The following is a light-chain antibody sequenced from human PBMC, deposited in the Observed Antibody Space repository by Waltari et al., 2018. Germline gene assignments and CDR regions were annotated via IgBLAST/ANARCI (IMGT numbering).Light chain of an antibody. V-gene: IGLV3-1*01. CDR2: QDI. Sequence: SSELTQPPSVSVSPGQTASITCSGDILGSKYASWYQHKPGQSPLRAIYQDIYRPSGIPGRFPGSKSGNTATLAISGTQAMDDADYYCQALGSNRWVFGGGTKLTVL. CDR3: QALGSNRWV. CDR1: ILGSKY. J-gene: IGLJ3*02.